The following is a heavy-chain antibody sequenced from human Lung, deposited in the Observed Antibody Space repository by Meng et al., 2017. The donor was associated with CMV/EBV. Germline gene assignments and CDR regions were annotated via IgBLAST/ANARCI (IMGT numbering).Heavy chain of an antibody. CDR1: GGSISSCSYY. D-gene: IGHD3-3*01. Sequence: SXTXSLXCTVSGGSISSCSYYWGWIRQPPGKGLEWIGSIYYSGSTYYNPSLKSRVSISVDTSKNQFSVKLNPVTAADTAVYFCARQVTGDNDFWHDYYPYFEYWXQGALVTVSS. J-gene: IGHJ4*02. V-gene: IGHV4-39*01. CDR2: IYYSGST. CDR3: ARQVTGDNDFWHDYYPYFEY.